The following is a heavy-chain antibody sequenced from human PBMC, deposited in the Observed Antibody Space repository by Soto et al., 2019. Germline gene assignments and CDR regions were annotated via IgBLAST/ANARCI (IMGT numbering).Heavy chain of an antibody. CDR1: GGTFSSYA. Sequence: ASVKVSCKASGGTFSSYAISWVRQAPGQGLEWMGGTIPIFGTANYAQKFQGRVTITADESTSTAYMELSSLRSEDTAVYYCARIIVVGSIAVAGTLNVRGQGNLVTVSS. CDR2: TIPIFGTA. V-gene: IGHV1-69*13. CDR3: ARIIVVGSIAVAGTLNV. J-gene: IGHJ4*02. D-gene: IGHD6-19*01.